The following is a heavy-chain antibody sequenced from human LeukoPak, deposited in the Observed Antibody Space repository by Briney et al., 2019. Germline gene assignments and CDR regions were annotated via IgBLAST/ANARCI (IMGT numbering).Heavy chain of an antibody. Sequence: PSETLPLTCAVYGGSFSGYYWSWIRQPPGKGLEWIGEINHSGSTNYNPSLKSRVTISVDTSKNQFSLKLSSVTAADTAVYYCARSARSYGSDYWGQGTLVTVSS. V-gene: IGHV4-34*01. CDR1: GGSFSGYY. CDR2: INHSGST. D-gene: IGHD5-18*01. J-gene: IGHJ4*02. CDR3: ARSARSYGSDY.